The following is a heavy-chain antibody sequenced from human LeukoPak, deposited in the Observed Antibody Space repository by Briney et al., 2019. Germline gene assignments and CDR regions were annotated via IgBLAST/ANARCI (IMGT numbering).Heavy chain of an antibody. V-gene: IGHV3-21*01. D-gene: IGHD6-13*01. Sequence: GGSLRLSCAASGFSFSNYGMSWVRQAPGKGLEWVSSISSSSSYIYYADSVKGRFTISRDNAKNSLYLQMNSLRAEDTAVYYCATSRGSWPDYFDYWGQGTLVTVSS. J-gene: IGHJ4*02. CDR3: ATSRGSWPDYFDY. CDR1: GFSFSNYG. CDR2: ISSSSSYI.